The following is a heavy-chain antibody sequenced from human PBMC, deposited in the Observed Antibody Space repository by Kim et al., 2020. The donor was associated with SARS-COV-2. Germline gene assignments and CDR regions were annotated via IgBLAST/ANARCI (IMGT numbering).Heavy chain of an antibody. Sequence: SETLSLTCTVSGGSISSGSYYWSWIRQPAGKGLEWIGRIYTSGSTNYNPSLKSRVTISVDTSKNQFSLKLSSVTAADTAVYYCARDGAQWLANWYFDLWGRGTLVTVSS. D-gene: IGHD6-19*01. CDR3: ARDGAQWLANWYFDL. CDR1: GGSISSGSYY. CDR2: IYTSGST. J-gene: IGHJ2*01. V-gene: IGHV4-61*02.